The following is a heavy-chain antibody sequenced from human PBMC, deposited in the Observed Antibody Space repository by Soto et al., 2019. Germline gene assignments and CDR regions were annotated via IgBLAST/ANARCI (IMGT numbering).Heavy chain of an antibody. V-gene: IGHV3-23*01. D-gene: IGHD3-16*02. CDR2: ISGSGGGT. Sequence: SLRLSCAASGFTFNNYAMSWVRQAPGKGLEWVSAISGSGGGTYYADSVKGRFTISRDNSKNTLYLQMNSLRAEDTAVYYCAKDFYDYIWGNYRARSFDYWGQGTLVTVSS. CDR1: GFTFNNYA. CDR3: AKDFYDYIWGNYRARSFDY. J-gene: IGHJ4*02.